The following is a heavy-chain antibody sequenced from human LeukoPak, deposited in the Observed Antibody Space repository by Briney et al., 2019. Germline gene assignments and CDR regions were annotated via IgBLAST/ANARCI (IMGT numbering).Heavy chain of an antibody. CDR2: IPHHGSNE. D-gene: IGHD3-9*01. CDR1: GFTFSNFG. Sequence: AGGSLKLSCAASGFTFSNFGMHWVRQAPGKGLEWVAMIPHHGSNEYYADSVKGRFTISRDNSKNTLYLQMNNPRVEDTAIYYCARVHDTTGYYHYFDSWGQGTLVTVSS. V-gene: IGHV3-30*03. J-gene: IGHJ4*02. CDR3: ARVHDTTGYYHYFDS.